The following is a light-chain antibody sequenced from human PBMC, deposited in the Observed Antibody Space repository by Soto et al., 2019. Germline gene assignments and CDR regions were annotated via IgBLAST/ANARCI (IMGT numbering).Light chain of an antibody. V-gene: IGLV2-8*01. CDR3: MCYAGGNNWV. J-gene: IGLJ3*02. Sequence: QPVLIQPPSASGSPGQSVTISCTGTSSDVGTHGYVSWYQQHAGKAPKLMIYDVTKRPSGVPDRFSGSKSANTASLTVSGLQAEDEADYYCMCYAGGNNWVFGGGTKVTVL. CDR1: SSDVGTHGY. CDR2: DVT.